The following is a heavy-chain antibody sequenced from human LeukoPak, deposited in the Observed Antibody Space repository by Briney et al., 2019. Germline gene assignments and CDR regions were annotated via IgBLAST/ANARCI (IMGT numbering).Heavy chain of an antibody. D-gene: IGHD6-13*01. Sequence: GGSLRLSCAASGFTFRYYGMSWVRQAPGKGLEWVSSISSSSTYIYYADSVKGRFTISRDNAKNSLFLQMNSLRAEDTAVYYCASSLAVAGTGGWFDPWGQGNLVTVSS. J-gene: IGHJ5*02. CDR1: GFTFRYYG. CDR2: ISSSSTYI. V-gene: IGHV3-21*01. CDR3: ASSLAVAGTGGWFDP.